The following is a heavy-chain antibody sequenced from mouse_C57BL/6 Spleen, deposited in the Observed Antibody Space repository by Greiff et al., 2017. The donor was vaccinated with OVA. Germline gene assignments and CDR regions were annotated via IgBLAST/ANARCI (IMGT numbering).Heavy chain of an antibody. CDR1: GYTFTSYW. CDR3: AAYYYGSSSWFAY. D-gene: IGHD1-1*01. V-gene: IGHV1-55*01. Sequence: QVQLQQPWAELVKPGASVKMSCKASGYTFTSYWITWVKPRPGQGLEWIGDIYPGSGSTNYNEKFKSKATLTVDTSSSTAYMQLSSLTSEDSAVYYCAAYYYGSSSWFAYWGQGTLVTVSA. CDR2: IYPGSGST. J-gene: IGHJ3*01.